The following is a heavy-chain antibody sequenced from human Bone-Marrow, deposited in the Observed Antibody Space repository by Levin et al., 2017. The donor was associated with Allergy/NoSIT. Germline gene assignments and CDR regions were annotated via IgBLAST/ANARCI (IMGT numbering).Heavy chain of an antibody. V-gene: IGHV1-18*01. CDR3: ARGQKAGDPLGLADDREDYYGMDV. D-gene: IGHD3-16*01. Sequence: GESLKISCRASGYTFIDYGISWVRQAPGQGLEWMGWISAYTGNTDYTQKFQGRVTMTTDTSTSTAYMELRGLRSDDTAVYYCARGQKAGDPLGLADDREDYYGMDVWGQGTTVTVSS. CDR1: GYTFIDYG. CDR2: ISAYTGNT. J-gene: IGHJ6*02.